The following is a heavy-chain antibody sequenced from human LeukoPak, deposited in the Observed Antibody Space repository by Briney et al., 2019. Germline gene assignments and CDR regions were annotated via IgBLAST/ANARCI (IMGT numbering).Heavy chain of an antibody. CDR1: GYTFTSYG. V-gene: IGHV1-18*01. CDR3: ARVDDFRSGYWSEDY. CDR2: ISAYNGNT. D-gene: IGHD3-3*01. J-gene: IGHJ4*02. Sequence: ASVKVSCKASGYTFTSYGISWVRQAPGQGLEWKGWISAYNGNTNYAQRLQGRVTMTTDTSTSTAYMELRSLRSDDTAVYYCARVDDFRSGYWSEDYWGQGTLVTVSS.